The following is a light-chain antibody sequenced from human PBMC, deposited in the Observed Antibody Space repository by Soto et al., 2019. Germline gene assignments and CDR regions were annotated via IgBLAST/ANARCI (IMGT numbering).Light chain of an antibody. J-gene: IGLJ1*01. CDR1: RRDVGGYNY. CDR2: EVT. CDR3: SSYTRSSNRGYV. V-gene: IGLV2-14*01. Sequence: QYTRSQPASVSGFPGHSIAISCTWTRRDVGGYNYVSWYQEYPGKSPKLLIYEVTHRPSGVSNRFSGSKSGNTASRTISGLQAEHEAGSYCSSYTRSSNRGYVFGTGTKVTVL.